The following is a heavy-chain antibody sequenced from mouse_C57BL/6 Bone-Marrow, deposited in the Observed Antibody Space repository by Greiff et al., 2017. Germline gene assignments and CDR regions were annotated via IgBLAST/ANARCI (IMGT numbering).Heavy chain of an antibody. CDR1: VFSLSTFGMG. CDR3: ARGYYDYDEFDY. J-gene: IGHJ2*01. Sequence: QVQLKKSGPGILQPSQTLSLTCSFSVFSLSTFGMGVSWIRQPSGKGLEWLAHIYWDEDKHYKPSLKSRLTISKDTSNNQVFLKITTVDTADTATYYSARGYYDYDEFDYWGQGTTLTVSS. V-gene: IGHV8-9*01. CDR2: IYWDEDK. D-gene: IGHD2-4*01.